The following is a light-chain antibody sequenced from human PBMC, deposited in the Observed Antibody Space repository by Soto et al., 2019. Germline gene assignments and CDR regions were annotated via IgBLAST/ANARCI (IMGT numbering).Light chain of an antibody. CDR3: ATWDDSLNGWV. J-gene: IGLJ3*02. CDR2: SNN. Sequence: QSVLTQPPSASGTPGQRVTISCSGSSSNIGSNAVSWYQQLPGTAPKVLIYSNNQRPSGVPDRFSGSKSGTSASLAISGLQSEDDADYYCATWDDSLNGWVFGGGTKRTVL. CDR1: SSNIGSNA. V-gene: IGLV1-44*01.